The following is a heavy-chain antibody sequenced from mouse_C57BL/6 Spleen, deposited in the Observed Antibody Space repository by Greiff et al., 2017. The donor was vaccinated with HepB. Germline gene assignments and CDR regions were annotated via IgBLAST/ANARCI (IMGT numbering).Heavy chain of an antibody. V-gene: IGHV1-52*01. D-gene: IGHD3-2*02. CDR1: GYTFTSYW. J-gene: IGHJ4*01. Sequence: VQLQQPGAELVRPGSSVKLSCKASGYTFTSYWMHWVKQRPIQGLEWIGNIDPSDSETHYNQKFKDKATLTVDKSSSTAYMQLSSLTSEDSAVYYCARQAQAGDYAMDYLGQRTSVTVSS. CDR2: IDPSDSET. CDR3: ARQAQAGDYAMDY.